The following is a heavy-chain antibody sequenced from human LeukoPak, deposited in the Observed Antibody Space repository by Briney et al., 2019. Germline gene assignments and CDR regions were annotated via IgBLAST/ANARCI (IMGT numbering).Heavy chain of an antibody. CDR2: IYYSGST. V-gene: IGHV4-59*01. CDR1: GGSISSYY. CDR3: AGSQLWLDN. D-gene: IGHD2-2*01. Sequence: RASETLSLTCTVSGGSISSYYWSWIRQPPGKGLEWIGYIYYSGSTNYNPSLKSRVTISVDTSKNQFSLKLSSVTAADTAVYYCAGSQLWLDNWGQGTLVTVSS. J-gene: IGHJ5*02.